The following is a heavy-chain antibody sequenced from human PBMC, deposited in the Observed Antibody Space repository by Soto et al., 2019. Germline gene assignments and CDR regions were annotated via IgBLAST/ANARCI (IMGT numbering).Heavy chain of an antibody. CDR2: LIPILGTA. Sequence: QVQLVQSGAEVKKPGSSVKVSCKASGSTFSKYAISWVRQAPGQGLEWMGGLIPILGTAKYAQKFQGRVTITADESTRTADMELSSVRFEDPAVYYCARDSHDYIWGSYRNGMDVWGQGTTVSVSS. CDR3: ARDSHDYIWGSYRNGMDV. V-gene: IGHV1-69*01. D-gene: IGHD3-16*02. CDR1: GSTFSKYA. J-gene: IGHJ6*02.